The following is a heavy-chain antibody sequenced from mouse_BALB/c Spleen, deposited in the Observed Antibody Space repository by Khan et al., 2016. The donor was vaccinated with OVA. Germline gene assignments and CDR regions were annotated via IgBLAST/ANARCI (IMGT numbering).Heavy chain of an antibody. J-gene: IGHJ2*01. V-gene: IGHV1-7*01. D-gene: IGHD1-1*01. CDR3: ARRGLRWDFDD. CDR1: GYTFINYW. Sequence: QVQLQQSGAELAKPGASVKMSCKTSGYTFINYWILWVKQRPGQGLEWIGYINPTTNYTEFNQNFKDKATLTADRSSSTAYMQLSSLTSEDSAVYYCARRGLRWDFDDWGQGTTLTVSS. CDR2: INPTTNYT.